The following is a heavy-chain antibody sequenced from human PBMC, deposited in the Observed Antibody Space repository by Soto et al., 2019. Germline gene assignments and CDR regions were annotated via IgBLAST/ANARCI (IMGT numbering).Heavy chain of an antibody. CDR1: GVSFSDYS. V-gene: IGHV3-21*06. Sequence: GSLRLSCVVSGVSFSDYSMSWVRQAPGKGLEWVSLITGNSEYKYYAGSVKGRFTVSRDNAKNSLYLQMNSLTVEDTAVYYCARSGELLQTFDSWGQGTLVTVSS. D-gene: IGHD1-26*01. CDR3: ARSGELLQTFDS. J-gene: IGHJ4*02. CDR2: ITGNSEYK.